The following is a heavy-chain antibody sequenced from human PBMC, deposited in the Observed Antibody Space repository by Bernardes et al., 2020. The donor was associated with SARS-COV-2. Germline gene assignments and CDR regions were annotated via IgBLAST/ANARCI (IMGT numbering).Heavy chain of an antibody. Sequence: ASVKVSCKASGYTFTGYYMHWVRQAPGQGLEWMGWINPNSGGTNYAQKFQGRVTMTRDTSISTAYMELSRLRSDDTAVYYCARAPRWNAVTSYDYWGQGTLVTVSS. CDR2: INPNSGGT. CDR3: ARAPRWNAVTSYDY. CDR1: GYTFTGYY. D-gene: IGHD1-1*01. J-gene: IGHJ4*02. V-gene: IGHV1-2*02.